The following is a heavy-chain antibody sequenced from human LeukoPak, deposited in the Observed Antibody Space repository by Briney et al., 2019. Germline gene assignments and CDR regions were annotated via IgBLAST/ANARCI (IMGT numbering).Heavy chain of an antibody. J-gene: IGHJ3*02. CDR2: IIPIFGTA. CDR1: GGTSSSYA. V-gene: IGHV1-69*05. D-gene: IGHD1-1*01. Sequence: ASVKVSCKASGGTSSSYAISWVRQAPGQGLEWMGGIIPIFGTANYAQKFQGRVTITTDESTSTAYMELSSLRSEDTAVYYCARYTTIYFAFDIWGQGTMVTVSS. CDR3: ARYTTIYFAFDI.